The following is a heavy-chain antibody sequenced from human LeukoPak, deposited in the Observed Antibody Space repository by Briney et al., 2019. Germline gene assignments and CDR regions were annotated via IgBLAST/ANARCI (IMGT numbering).Heavy chain of an antibody. CDR2: ISGSGGGT. Sequence: PGGSLRLSCAASGFTFSSYAMSWVRQAPGKGLEWVSAISGSGGGTYYADSVKGRFTISRDNSKNTLYLQMNSLRAEDTAVYYCAKSRGYYDSSGLPYYFDYWGQGTLVTVSS. D-gene: IGHD3-22*01. J-gene: IGHJ4*02. CDR3: AKSRGYYDSSGLPYYFDY. V-gene: IGHV3-23*01. CDR1: GFTFSSYA.